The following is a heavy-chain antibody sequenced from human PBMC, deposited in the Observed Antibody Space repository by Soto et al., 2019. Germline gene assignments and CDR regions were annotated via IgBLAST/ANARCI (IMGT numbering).Heavy chain of an antibody. CDR3: ARDVMGTTFDY. V-gene: IGHV4-59*01. J-gene: IGHJ4*02. CDR1: GGSXXSYX. Sequence: PSETLSLTCTVSGGSXXSYXXSWIRQPPGKGLEWIGYIYYSGSTNYNPSLKSRVTISVDTSKNQFSLKLSSVTAADTAVYYCARDVMGTTFDYWGQGTLVTVSS. CDR2: IYYSGST. D-gene: IGHD4-17*01.